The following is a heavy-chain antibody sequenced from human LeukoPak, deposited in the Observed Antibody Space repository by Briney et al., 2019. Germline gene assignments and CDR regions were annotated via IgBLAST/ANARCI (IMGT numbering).Heavy chain of an antibody. CDR1: GYTFTSYG. D-gene: IGHD6-6*01. CDR2: IRDNYGNT. J-gene: IGHJ6*03. V-gene: IGHV1-18*01. Sequence: ASVKVSCKASGYTFTSYGISWVRQAPGQGLGGRGGIRDNYGNTNHAQKFQGRVTMTTDTSTSTAYMELRSLRSDDTAVYYCARDKVIAVRPGHYYYMDVWGKGTTVAVSS. CDR3: ARDKVIAVRPGHYYYMDV.